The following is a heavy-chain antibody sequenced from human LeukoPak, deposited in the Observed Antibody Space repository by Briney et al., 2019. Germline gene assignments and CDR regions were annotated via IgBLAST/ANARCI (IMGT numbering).Heavy chain of an antibody. CDR1: GFTVSSTY. J-gene: IGHJ4*02. Sequence: GGSLRLSCATSGFTVSSTYMSWVRQAPGKGLEWVSVIYSGGSTYYADSVKGRFTISRDNSKNTVYLEMNSLRAEDTAVYYCARDPDDSSGYRNWGQGILVTVSS. CDR2: IYSGGST. V-gene: IGHV3-66*02. CDR3: ARDPDDSSGYRN. D-gene: IGHD3-22*01.